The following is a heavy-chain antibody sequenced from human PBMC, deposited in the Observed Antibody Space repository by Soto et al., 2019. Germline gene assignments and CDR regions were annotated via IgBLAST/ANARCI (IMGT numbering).Heavy chain of an antibody. CDR3: ALISWNNLPETVP. V-gene: IGHV1-69*13. Sequence: SVKVSCKASGGTFSSYAISWVRQAPGQGLEWMGGIIPILGTANYAQKFQGRVTITADESTSTAYMELSSLRSEDTAVYYCALISWNNLPETVPWGQGTLVTVPQ. CDR2: IIPILGTA. CDR1: GGTFSSYA. J-gene: IGHJ5*02. D-gene: IGHD1-1*01.